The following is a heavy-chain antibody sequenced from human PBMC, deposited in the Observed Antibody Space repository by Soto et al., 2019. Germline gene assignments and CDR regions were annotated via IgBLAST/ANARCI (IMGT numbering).Heavy chain of an antibody. CDR2: ISGSGGST. J-gene: IGHJ4*02. CDR3: AKASLLDSRIVVVPAAMDY. D-gene: IGHD2-2*01. Sequence: GGSLRLSCAASGFTFSSYAMSWVRQAPGKGLEWVSAISGSGGSTYYADSVKGRFTISRDNSKNTLYLQMNSLRAEDTAVYYCAKASLLDSRIVVVPAAMDYWGQGTLVTVSS. CDR1: GFTFSSYA. V-gene: IGHV3-23*01.